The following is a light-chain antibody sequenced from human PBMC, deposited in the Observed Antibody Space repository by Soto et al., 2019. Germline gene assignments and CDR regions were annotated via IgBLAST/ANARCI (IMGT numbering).Light chain of an antibody. Sequence: EIVLTQSAGTLSLSPGERAIVYCWARESISSGHLAWFQQRLGQAPRLLIYGTFTRATGIPERFSGSWAGTAFTLTISRLEPEDFAVNFCRHYGSSLTFGGGTRVEI. J-gene: IGKJ4*01. V-gene: IGKV3-20*01. CDR2: GTF. CDR3: RHYGSSLT. CDR1: ESISSGH.